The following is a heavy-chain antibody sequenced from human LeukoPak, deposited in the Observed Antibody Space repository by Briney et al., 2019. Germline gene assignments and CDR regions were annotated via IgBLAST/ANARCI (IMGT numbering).Heavy chain of an antibody. CDR2: INPNSGGT. CDR3: ARWGIGDLRNTFDL. Sequence: ASVKVSCKASGYTFTGYYMHWVRQAPGQGLEWMGWINPNSGGTNYAQKFQGRVTMTRDTSISTAYMELSRLRADDTAVYYCARWGIGDLRNTFDLWGHGTMVTVSS. J-gene: IGHJ3*01. D-gene: IGHD3-10*01. CDR1: GYTFTGYY. V-gene: IGHV1-2*02.